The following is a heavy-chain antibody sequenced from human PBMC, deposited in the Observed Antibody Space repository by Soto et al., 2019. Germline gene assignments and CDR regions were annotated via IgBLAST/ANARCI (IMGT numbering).Heavy chain of an antibody. CDR2: IHYGGNA. CDR3: PKIIVPFAL. Sequence: PSETLSLTCTVSGGSINTYNLFWAWVRQPPGKGLEWIASIHYGGNAYYSPSLSTRVTISRDTSDNRVSLEMTSVTAADTAVYYCPKIIVPFALWGQGTLVPVSP. J-gene: IGHJ4*02. D-gene: IGHD3-16*02. CDR1: GGSINTYNLF. V-gene: IGHV4-39*01.